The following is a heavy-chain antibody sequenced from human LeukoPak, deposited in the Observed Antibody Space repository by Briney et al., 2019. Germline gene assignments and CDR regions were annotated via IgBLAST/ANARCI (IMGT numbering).Heavy chain of an antibody. V-gene: IGHV4-30-2*01. Sequence: SETLSLTCTVSGGSISSGGYSWSWIRQPPGKGLEWIGYIYHSGSTYYNPSLKSRVTISVDRSKNQFSLKLSSVTAADTAVYYCAREGDSYNSWFDPWGQGTLVTVSS. D-gene: IGHD5-24*01. CDR3: AREGDSYNSWFDP. J-gene: IGHJ5*02. CDR2: IYHSGST. CDR1: GGSISSGGYS.